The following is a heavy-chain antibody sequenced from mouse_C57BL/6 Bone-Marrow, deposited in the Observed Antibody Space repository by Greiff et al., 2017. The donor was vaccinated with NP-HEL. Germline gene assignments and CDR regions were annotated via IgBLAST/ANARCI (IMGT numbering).Heavy chain of an antibody. D-gene: IGHD1-1*01. J-gene: IGHJ3*01. CDR1: GYTFTSYG. CDR3: ARDHYGSSYWFAY. CDR2: IYIGNGYT. V-gene: IGHV1-58*01. Sequence: EVKLVESGAELVRPGSSVKMSCKTSGYTFTSYGINWVKQRPGQGLEWIGYIYIGNGYTEYNEKFKGKATLTSDTSSSTAYMQLSSLTSEDSAIYFCARDHYGSSYWFAYWGQGTLVTVSA.